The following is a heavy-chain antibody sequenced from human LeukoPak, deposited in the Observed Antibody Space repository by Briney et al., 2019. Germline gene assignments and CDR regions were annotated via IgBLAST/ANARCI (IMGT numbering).Heavy chain of an antibody. CDR3: ARSRAFNSGAFDP. J-gene: IGHJ5*02. CDR2: IYNGVNT. D-gene: IGHD1-26*01. Sequence: PSETLSLTCTVSGASVSSASYWSWIRQAPGKGVEWIAHIYNGVNTNYNPSLKSRVTISVDTSKNQFSLRLNSVTAADTAVYYCARSRAFNSGAFDPWGQGSLVTVSS. V-gene: IGHV4-61*01. CDR1: GASVSSASY.